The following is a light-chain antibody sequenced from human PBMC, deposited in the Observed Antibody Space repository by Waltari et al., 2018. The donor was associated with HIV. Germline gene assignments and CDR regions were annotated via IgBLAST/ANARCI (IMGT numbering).Light chain of an antibody. J-gene: IGLJ2*01. V-gene: IGLV9-49*02. CDR1: SGYDNYE. Sequence: QPILTQPPSASASRGASVTLTCTLSSGYDNYEVTWYQPRPGMGPHFVMRLGTGGIVGSKGDGIPDRFSVLGSGLNRYLTIKNVQEEDESVYHCGADHGSGNKFVSVLFGGGTKLTVL. CDR3: GADHGSGNKFVSVL. CDR2: LGTGGIVG.